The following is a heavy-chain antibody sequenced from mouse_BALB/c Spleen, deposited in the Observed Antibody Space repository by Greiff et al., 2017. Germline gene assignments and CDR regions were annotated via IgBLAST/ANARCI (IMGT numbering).Heavy chain of an antibody. Sequence: EVQRVESGGGLVKPGGSLKLSCAASGFTFSSYAMSWVRQTPEKRLEWVATISSGGSYTYYPDSVKGRFTISRDNAKNTLYLQMSSLRSEDTAMFYYASHYGYWFAYWGQGTLVTVSA. V-gene: IGHV5-9-3*01. J-gene: IGHJ3*01. D-gene: IGHD1-2*01. CDR1: GFTFSSYA. CDR2: ISSGGSYT. CDR3: ASHYGYWFAY.